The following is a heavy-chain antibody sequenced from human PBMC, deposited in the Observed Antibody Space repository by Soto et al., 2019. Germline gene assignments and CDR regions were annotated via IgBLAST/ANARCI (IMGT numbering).Heavy chain of an antibody. D-gene: IGHD3-10*01. J-gene: IGHJ4*02. CDR1: GFTFSSHW. CDR2: ISTDGSGT. V-gene: IGHV3-74*01. Sequence: EVQLVESGGGLVQPGGSLRLSCAASGFTFSSHWMHWVRQAPGKGLEWVSRISTDGSGTYYADSVKGRFTISRDDAKNTLYLQMNSLRVDDTAVYYCVRDTHGLSYWGQGTLVTVSS. CDR3: VRDTHGLSY.